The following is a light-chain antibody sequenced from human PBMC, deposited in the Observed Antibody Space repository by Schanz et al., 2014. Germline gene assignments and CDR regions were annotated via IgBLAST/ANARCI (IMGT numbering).Light chain of an antibody. CDR2: GAS. Sequence: ETVLTQSPGTLALSPGERATLSCRASQSVSSNLAWYQQKPGQAPRLLIYGASTRATGIPDRFSGSGSGTDFTLTISRLEPEDFAVYYCQQYAGSPPWTFGQGTKVEVK. J-gene: IGKJ1*01. V-gene: IGKV3-20*01. CDR3: QQYAGSPPWT. CDR1: QSVSSN.